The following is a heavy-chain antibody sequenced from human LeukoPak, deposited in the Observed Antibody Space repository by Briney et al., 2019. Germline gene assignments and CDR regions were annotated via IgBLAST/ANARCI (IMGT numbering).Heavy chain of an antibody. CDR1: GFTVSSNY. D-gene: IGHD2/OR15-2a*01. J-gene: IGHJ5*02. CDR3: AGYSMTALNWFDP. Sequence: GGSLRLSCAASGFTVSSNYMSWVRQAPGKGLEWVSSISSSSSYIYYADSVKGRFTISRDNAKNSLYLQMNSLRAEDTAVYYCAGYSMTALNWFDPWGQGTLVTVSS. V-gene: IGHV3-21*01. CDR2: ISSSSSYI.